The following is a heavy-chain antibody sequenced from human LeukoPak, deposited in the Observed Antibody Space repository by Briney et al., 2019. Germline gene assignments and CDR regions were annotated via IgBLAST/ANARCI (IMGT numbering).Heavy chain of an antibody. Sequence: GESPKISCKGSGYSFTSYWIGWVRQMPGKGLEWMGRIDPSDSYTNYSPSFQGHVTISADKSISTAYLQWSSLKASDTAMYYCATAEQLVPFDYWGQGTLVTVSS. CDR1: GYSFTSYW. CDR3: ATAEQLVPFDY. V-gene: IGHV5-10-1*01. D-gene: IGHD6-6*01. CDR2: IDPSDSYT. J-gene: IGHJ4*02.